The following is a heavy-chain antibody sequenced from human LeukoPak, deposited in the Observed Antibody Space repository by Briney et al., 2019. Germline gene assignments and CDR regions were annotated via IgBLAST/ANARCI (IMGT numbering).Heavy chain of an antibody. CDR1: GGTFSSYA. CDR2: IIPIFGTA. CDR3: AREVFGAANDAFDI. J-gene: IGHJ3*02. D-gene: IGHD6-13*01. Sequence: ASVKVSCKASGGTFSSYAISWVRQAPGQGLEGMGGIIPIFGTANYAQKFQGRVTITADKSTSTAYMELSSLRSEDTAVYYCAREVFGAANDAFDIWGQGTMVTVSS. V-gene: IGHV1-69*06.